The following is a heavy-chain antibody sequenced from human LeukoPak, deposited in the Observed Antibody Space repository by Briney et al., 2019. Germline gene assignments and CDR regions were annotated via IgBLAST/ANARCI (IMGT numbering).Heavy chain of an antibody. V-gene: IGHV3-7*01. CDR3: ARVNNWNDAFFDY. Sequence: GGSLRLSCAASGFTFSSYWMSWVRQAPGKGLEWVANIKQDGSEKYYVDSVKGRFTISRDNAKNSLYLQMNSLRAEDTAVYYCARVNNWNDAFFDYWGQGTLVTVSS. D-gene: IGHD1-1*01. J-gene: IGHJ4*02. CDR1: GFTFSSYW. CDR2: IKQDGSEK.